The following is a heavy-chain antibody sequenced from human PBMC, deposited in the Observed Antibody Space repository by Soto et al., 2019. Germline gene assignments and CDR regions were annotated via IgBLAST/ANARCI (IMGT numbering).Heavy chain of an antibody. CDR1: GGSISSGGYY. V-gene: IGHV4-31*03. CDR2: IYYSGST. J-gene: IGHJ5*02. Sequence: SETLSLTCTVSGGSISSGGYYWSWIRQHPGKGLEWIGYIYYSGSTYYNPSLKSRVTISVDTSKNQFSLKLSSVTAADTAVYYCAREHAGYCSSTSCFWFDPWGQGTLVTVSS. CDR3: AREHAGYCSSTSCFWFDP. D-gene: IGHD2-2*03.